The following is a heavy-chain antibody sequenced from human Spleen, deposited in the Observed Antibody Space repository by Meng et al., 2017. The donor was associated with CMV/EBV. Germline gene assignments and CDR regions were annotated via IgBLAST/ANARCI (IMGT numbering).Heavy chain of an antibody. CDR3: ARVGATSSNWFDP. D-gene: IGHD1-26*01. J-gene: IGHJ5*02. Sequence: KASGGTCRSYAISWVRQAPGQGLEWMGGIIPIFGTANYAQKFQGRVTITTDESTSTAYMELSSLRSEDTAVYYCARVGATSSNWFDPWGQGTLVTVSS. CDR2: IIPIFGTA. V-gene: IGHV1-69*05. CDR1: GGTCRSYA.